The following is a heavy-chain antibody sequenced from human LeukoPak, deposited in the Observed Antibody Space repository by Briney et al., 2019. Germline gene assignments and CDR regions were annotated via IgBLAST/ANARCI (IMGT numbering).Heavy chain of an antibody. J-gene: IGHJ4*02. CDR3: ARDGDTAMVPIDY. D-gene: IGHD5-18*01. CDR1: GFTFSSYW. V-gene: IGHV3-74*03. Sequence: GGSLRLSCAASGFTFSSYWMHRVRQAPGKGLVWVSRINSDGSSTKHADSVKGRFTISRDNAKNTLYLQMNSLRAEDTAVYYCARDGDTAMVPIDYWGQGTLVTVSS. CDR2: INSDGSST.